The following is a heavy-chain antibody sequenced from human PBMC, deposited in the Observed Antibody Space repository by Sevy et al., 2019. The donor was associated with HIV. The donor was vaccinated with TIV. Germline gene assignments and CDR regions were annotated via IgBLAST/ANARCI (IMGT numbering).Heavy chain of an antibody. Sequence: GESLKISCAASGFTFSSYAMSWVRQAPGKGLEWVSAISGSGGRTYYADSVKGRFTISRDNSKNTLNLQMNSLRAEDTAVYYCAKEDCTGGSCYGGFDSWGQGTLVTVSS. CDR2: ISGSGGRT. D-gene: IGHD2-15*01. CDR3: AKEDCTGGSCYGGFDS. V-gene: IGHV3-23*01. J-gene: IGHJ4*02. CDR1: GFTFSSYA.